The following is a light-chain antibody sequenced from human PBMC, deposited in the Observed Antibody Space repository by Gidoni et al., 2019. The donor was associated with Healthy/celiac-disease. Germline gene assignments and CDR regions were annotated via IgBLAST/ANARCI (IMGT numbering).Light chain of an antibody. CDR3: QQHNSYPQDPPGYT. Sequence: DIQLTQSPSFLSASVVDRVTITCRASQGISSYLAWYQQKPGKAPKLLIYAASTLQSGVPARFSGSGSGTEFTVTISSLQIEDFATYYCQQHNSYPQDPPGYTFGQGTKLEIK. CDR2: AAS. CDR1: QGISSY. V-gene: IGKV1-9*01. J-gene: IGKJ2*01.